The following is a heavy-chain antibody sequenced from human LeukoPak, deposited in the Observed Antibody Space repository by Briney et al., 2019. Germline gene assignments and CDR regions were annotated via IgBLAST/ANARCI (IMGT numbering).Heavy chain of an antibody. J-gene: IGHJ4*02. CDR3: AKFLVLATGYFDY. D-gene: IGHD2-15*01. CDR2: ISRGGDYK. V-gene: IGHV3-23*01. CDR1: GFTFNRHA. Sequence: QPGGSLRLSCAASGFTFNRHAMTWVRQPPGKGLEWVSSISRGGDYKYYADSVKGRFTISRDNSKSTLFLRMNSLRSEDSAVYYCAKFLVLATGYFDYWGQGTLVTVSS.